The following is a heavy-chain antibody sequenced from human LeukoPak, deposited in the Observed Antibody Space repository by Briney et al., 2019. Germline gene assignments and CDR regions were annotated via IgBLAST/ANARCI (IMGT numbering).Heavy chain of an antibody. CDR2: IDWDDDT. CDR1: GFSLNASGMC. D-gene: IGHD7-27*01. CDR3: ARMNRGNYFDY. J-gene: IGHJ4*02. Sequence: SGPALVKPTQTLTLTCTFSGFSLNASGMCVSWIRQPPGKALEWLARIDWDDDTYYSTSLNTRLTISKDTSKNQVVLTMTNMDSVDTATYYCARMNRGNYFDYWGQGTLVTVSS. V-gene: IGHV2-70*11.